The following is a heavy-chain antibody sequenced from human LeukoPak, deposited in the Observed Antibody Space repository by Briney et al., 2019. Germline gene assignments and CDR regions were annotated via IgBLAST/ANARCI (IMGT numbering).Heavy chain of an antibody. J-gene: IGHJ4*02. CDR2: IYSGGST. D-gene: IGHD3-10*01. CDR3: ARWESYYGSGSYYGGDY. CDR1: GFTFSGSA. Sequence: GGSLRLSCAASGFTFSGSAMSWVRQAPGKGLEWVSVIYSGGSTYYADSVKGRFTISRDNSKNTLYLQMNSLRAEDTAVYYCARWESYYGSGSYYGGDYWGQGTLVTVSS. V-gene: IGHV3-53*01.